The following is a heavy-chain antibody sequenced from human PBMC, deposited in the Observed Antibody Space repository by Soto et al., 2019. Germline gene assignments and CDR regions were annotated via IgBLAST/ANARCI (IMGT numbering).Heavy chain of an antibody. CDR1: EFTFADYA. Sequence: VQMVESGGGVVHPGGSLRLSCAVSEFTFADYAVHWVRQSAGKGLEWVSFINADGSEKYYADSVRGRFTISRDNSKDSFYLQMNSLRLEDTAMHYCAKAKFYYDSSPYDSWGQGTLVTVSS. CDR2: INADGSEK. V-gene: IGHV3-43*02. D-gene: IGHD3-22*01. J-gene: IGHJ4*02. CDR3: AKAKFYYDSSPYDS.